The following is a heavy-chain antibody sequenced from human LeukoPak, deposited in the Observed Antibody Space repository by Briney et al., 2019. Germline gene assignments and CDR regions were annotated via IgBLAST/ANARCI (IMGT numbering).Heavy chain of an antibody. V-gene: IGHV3-48*03. Sequence: GGSPRLSSAAAGFTFSSYEMNWVRRAPGQGLEWVSSISSSGSTIYYSDSVKGRFTITRDNAKNSLYLQMNSLRAEDTAVYYCASGVGDFDYWGQGTLVTVS. D-gene: IGHD2-15*01. CDR3: ASGVGDFDY. J-gene: IGHJ4*02. CDR1: GFTFSSYE. CDR2: ISSSGSTI.